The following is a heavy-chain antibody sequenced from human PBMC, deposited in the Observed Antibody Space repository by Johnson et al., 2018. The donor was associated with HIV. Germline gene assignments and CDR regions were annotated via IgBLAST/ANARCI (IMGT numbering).Heavy chain of an antibody. CDR2: INWNGGRI. CDR1: GFTFDDYG. D-gene: IGHD1-26*01. CDR3: ARTLKWELGLPDWDSFDI. V-gene: IGHV3-20*04. J-gene: IGHJ3*02. Sequence: EVHLVESGGGVVRPGGSLRLSCAASGFTFDDYGMSWVRQAPGKGLEWVSGINWNGGRIGYADSVNGRFTISRDNAKNSLYLQMNSLRAEDTALYYCARTLKWELGLPDWDSFDIWGQGTMVTVSS.